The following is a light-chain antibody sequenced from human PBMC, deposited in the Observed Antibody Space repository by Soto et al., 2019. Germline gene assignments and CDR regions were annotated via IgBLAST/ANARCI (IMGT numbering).Light chain of an antibody. CDR3: AAWDDSLTAWV. V-gene: IGLV1-47*02. J-gene: IGLJ3*02. CDR2: SNN. Sequence: QLVLTQPPSASGTPGQRVTISCSGSNSNIGGNSVNWYQQLPLRAPKLLIYSNNQRPSGVPDRFSGSKSGTSASMAISGVRSGDEADYYCAAWDDSLTAWVFGGGTKLTVL. CDR1: NSNIGGNS.